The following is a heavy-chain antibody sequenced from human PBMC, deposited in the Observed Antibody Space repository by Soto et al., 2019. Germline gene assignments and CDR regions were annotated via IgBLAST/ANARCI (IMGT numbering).Heavy chain of an antibody. CDR1: GGTFSSYA. CDR3: ARGEADYGEYDAFDI. V-gene: IGHV1-69*13. J-gene: IGHJ3*02. D-gene: IGHD4-17*01. Sequence: GASVKVSCKASGGTFSSYAISWVRQAPGQGLEWMGGIIPTFGTANYAQKFQGRVTITADESTSTAYMELSSLRSEDTAVYYCARGEADYGEYDAFDIWGQGTMVTVSS. CDR2: IIPTFGTA.